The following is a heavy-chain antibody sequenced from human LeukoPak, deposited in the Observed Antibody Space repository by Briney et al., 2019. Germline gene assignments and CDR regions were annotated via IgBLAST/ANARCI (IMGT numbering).Heavy chain of an antibody. CDR2: IYSGGST. V-gene: IGHV3-53*01. CDR3: ARDRGYYDSSGYYHSNFDY. Sequence: PGGSLRLSCGASGLTVSSNYMSWVRQAPGKGLEWVSVIYSGGSTYYADSVKGRFTISRDNSRNTLYLQMNSLRAEDTAVYYCARDRGYYDSSGYYHSNFDYWGQGTLVSVSS. D-gene: IGHD3-22*01. CDR1: GLTVSSNY. J-gene: IGHJ4*02.